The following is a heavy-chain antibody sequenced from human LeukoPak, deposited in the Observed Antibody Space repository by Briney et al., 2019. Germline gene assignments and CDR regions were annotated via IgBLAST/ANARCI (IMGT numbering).Heavy chain of an antibody. J-gene: IGHJ4*02. Sequence: PGGSLRLSCAASGFTFSSYAMSWVRQAPGKGLEWVSAISGSGGSTYYADSVKGRFTISGDNSKNTLYLQMNSLRAEDTAVYYRAKVGVGATKPVDYWGQGTLVTVSS. CDR2: ISGSGGST. V-gene: IGHV3-23*01. CDR1: GFTFSSYA. CDR3: AKVGVGATKPVDY. D-gene: IGHD1-26*01.